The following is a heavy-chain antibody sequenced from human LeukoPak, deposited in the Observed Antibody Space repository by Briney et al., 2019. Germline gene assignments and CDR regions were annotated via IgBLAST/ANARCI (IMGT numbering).Heavy chain of an antibody. V-gene: IGHV3-48*01. J-gene: IGHJ3*02. CDR1: GFTFGSYS. D-gene: IGHD6-13*01. CDR3: ASSSPTDAFDI. Sequence: GGSLRLSXAASGFTFGSYSMNWVRQAPGKGLEWVSYISSSSSTIYYADSVKGRFTISRANAKNSLYLQMNSLRAEDTAVYYCASSSPTDAFDIWGQGTMVTVSS. CDR2: ISSSSSTI.